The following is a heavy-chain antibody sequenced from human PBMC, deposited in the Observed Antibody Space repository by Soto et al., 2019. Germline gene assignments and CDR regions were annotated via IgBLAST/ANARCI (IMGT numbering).Heavy chain of an antibody. V-gene: IGHV4-31*03. D-gene: IGHD2-21*01. CDR2: IYYSGST. Sequence: TLSLTCPVSCGSISRGGYYWSWIRQHPGKGLEWIGYIYYSGSTYYNPSLKSRVTISVDTSKNQFSLKLSSVTAADTAVYYCATELYCGGPIDSWGQGTLVTVSS. CDR1: CGSISRGGYY. J-gene: IGHJ4*02. CDR3: ATELYCGGPIDS.